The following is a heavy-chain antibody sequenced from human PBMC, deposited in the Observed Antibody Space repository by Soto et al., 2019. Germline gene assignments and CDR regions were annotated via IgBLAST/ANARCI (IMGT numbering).Heavy chain of an antibody. D-gene: IGHD6-6*01. Sequence: LXLSCAASGFTFSSYSMSWVRQAPGKGLEWVSAISGSGGSTYYADSVKGRFTISRDNSKNTLYLQMNSLRAEDTAVYYCAKDIGRGYSSSGYYFDYWGQGTLVTVSS. V-gene: IGHV3-23*01. CDR1: GFTFSSYS. CDR2: ISGSGGST. CDR3: AKDIGRGYSSSGYYFDY. J-gene: IGHJ4*02.